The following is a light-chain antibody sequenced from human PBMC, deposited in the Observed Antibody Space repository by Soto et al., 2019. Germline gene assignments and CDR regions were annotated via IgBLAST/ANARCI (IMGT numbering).Light chain of an antibody. CDR2: DAS. V-gene: IGKV1-33*01. CDR1: HDVSRN. J-gene: IGKJ4*01. CDR3: QQYNSMLS. Sequence: DIQMTQSPSSLSASEGDRVTITCQSSHDVSRNLNWFQQKPGEAPQLLIYDASNFESGGPSRFSGRGSATDFTLNISSLQPEEVAKYYCQQYNSMLSFGGGPEVEIK.